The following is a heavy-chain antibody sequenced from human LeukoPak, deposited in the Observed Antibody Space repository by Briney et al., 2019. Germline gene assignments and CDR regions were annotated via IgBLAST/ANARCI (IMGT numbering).Heavy chain of an antibody. CDR1: GFTFSGYA. CDR2: ISYDGINK. V-gene: IGHV3-30-3*01. D-gene: IGHD3-22*01. CDR3: ARSFDTSGYYHFDD. Sequence: GRSLRLSCAASGFTFSGYAMHWVRRAPGKGLDWVAVISYDGINKYYADSVKGRFIISRDNSKNTLYVEMSSLRTEDTAVYYCARSFDTSGYYHFDDWGQGTLVTVSS. J-gene: IGHJ4*02.